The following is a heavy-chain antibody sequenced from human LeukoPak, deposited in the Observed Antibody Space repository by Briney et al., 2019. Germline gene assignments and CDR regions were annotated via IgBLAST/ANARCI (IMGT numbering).Heavy chain of an antibody. J-gene: IGHJ5*02. CDR1: GFTFSSYE. CDR2: ISSSGSTI. D-gene: IGHD3-16*01. CDR3: ARQPGGVSWFDP. Sequence: GGSLRLSCAASGFTFSSYEMNWVRQAPGKGLEWVSYISSSGSTIYYADSVKGRFTISRDNSKNTLYLQMNSLRPEDTAMYYCARQPGGVSWFDPWGQGTLVTVSS. V-gene: IGHV3-48*03.